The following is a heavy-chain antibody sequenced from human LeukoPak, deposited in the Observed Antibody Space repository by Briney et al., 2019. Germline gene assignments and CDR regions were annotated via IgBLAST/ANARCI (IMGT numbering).Heavy chain of an antibody. CDR1: GFTFSSYT. CDR2: ISTSHSYI. J-gene: IGHJ3*02. V-gene: IGHV3-21*01. Sequence: PGGSLRLSCTASGFTFSSYTFNWVRQAPGKGLEWVSSISTSHSYIYYADSVKGRFPISRDNSKNTLYLQMNSLRGEDTAVYYCAKIKVRGNTQNAFDIWGQGTMVTVSS. D-gene: IGHD1/OR15-1a*01. CDR3: AKIKVRGNTQNAFDI.